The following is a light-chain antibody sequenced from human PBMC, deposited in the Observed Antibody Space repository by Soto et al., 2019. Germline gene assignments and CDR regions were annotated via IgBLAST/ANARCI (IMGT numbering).Light chain of an antibody. J-gene: IGKJ1*01. Sequence: EILLTQSPATLSLSPGERATLSCRASQSVSSSLAWYQQKPGQAPRLLIYAASNRATGIPARFSGSGSGTDFTLTISSLEPEDFAVYYCQQRSSWPQTFGQGTKVEIK. CDR2: AAS. V-gene: IGKV3-11*01. CDR3: QQRSSWPQT. CDR1: QSVSSS.